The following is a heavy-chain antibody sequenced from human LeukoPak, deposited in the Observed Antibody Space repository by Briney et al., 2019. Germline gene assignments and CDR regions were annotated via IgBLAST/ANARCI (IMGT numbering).Heavy chain of an antibody. J-gene: IGHJ4*02. D-gene: IGHD1-26*01. CDR3: ARDNWGLLGGFDY. V-gene: IGHV4-59*01. Sequence: SETLSLTCTVSGGSISSYYWSWIRQPPGKGLEWIGYIYYSGSTNYNPSLKSRVTISVDTSKNQFSLKLSSVTAADTAVYYCARDNWGLLGGFDYWGQGTLVTVSS. CDR2: IYYSGST. CDR1: GGSISSYY.